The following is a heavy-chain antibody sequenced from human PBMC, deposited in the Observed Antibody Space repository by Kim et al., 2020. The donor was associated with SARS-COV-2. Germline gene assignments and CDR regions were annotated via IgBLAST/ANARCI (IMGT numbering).Heavy chain of an antibody. D-gene: IGHD6-19*01. Sequence: YYADSVKGRFTISRDNSKNTLYLQMNSLRAEDTAVYYCAKLKQWLVPGDYWGQGTLVTASS. J-gene: IGHJ4*02. CDR3: AKLKQWLVPGDY. V-gene: IGHV3-23*01.